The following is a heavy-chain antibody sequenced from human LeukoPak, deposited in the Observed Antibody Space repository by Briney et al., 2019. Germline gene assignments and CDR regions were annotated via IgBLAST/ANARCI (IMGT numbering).Heavy chain of an antibody. Sequence: SGPTLVKPTQTLTLTCTFSGFSLNTRGVGVGWIRQPPGKALEWLAIIYWNDDKRHSPSLKSRLTVTKDTSKNQVVLTMTNMDPVDTATYYCAHTFYFDSSDYYYEYFQHWGQGTLVTVSS. D-gene: IGHD3-22*01. CDR1: GFSLNTRGVG. CDR3: AHTFYFDSSDYYYEYFQH. J-gene: IGHJ1*01. CDR2: IYWNDDK. V-gene: IGHV2-5*01.